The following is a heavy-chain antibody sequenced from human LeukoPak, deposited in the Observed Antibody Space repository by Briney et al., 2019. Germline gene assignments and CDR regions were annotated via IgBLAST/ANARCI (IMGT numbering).Heavy chain of an antibody. CDR3: AREESRDTAMVTPGY. D-gene: IGHD5-18*01. V-gene: IGHV1-18*01. J-gene: IGHJ4*02. CDR1: GYTFTSYG. CDR2: ISAYNGNT. Sequence: ASVKVSCKASGYTFTSYGISWVRQAPGQGLEWMGWISAYNGNTNYAQKLQGRVTMTTDTSTSTAYMELRSLRSDDTAVYYCAREESRDTAMVTPGYWGQGTLVTVSS.